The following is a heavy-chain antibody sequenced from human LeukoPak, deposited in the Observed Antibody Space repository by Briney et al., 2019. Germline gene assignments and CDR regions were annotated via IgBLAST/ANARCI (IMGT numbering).Heavy chain of an antibody. CDR2: ISSSSSYI. CDR3: ARGRSDSSSWYLWNY. D-gene: IGHD6-13*01. J-gene: IGHJ4*02. CDR1: GFTFDDYA. Sequence: GGSLRLSCAASGFTFDDYAMHWVPQAPGKGLEWVSSISSSSSYIYYADSVKGRFTISRDNAKNSLYLQMNSLRAEDTAVYYCARGRSDSSSWYLWNYWGQGTLVTVSS. V-gene: IGHV3-21*01.